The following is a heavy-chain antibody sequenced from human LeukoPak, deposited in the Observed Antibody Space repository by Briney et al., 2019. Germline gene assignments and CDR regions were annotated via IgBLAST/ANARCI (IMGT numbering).Heavy chain of an antibody. Sequence: SQTLSPTRPVSAPSITSGGSYCARIRQNPGKGLERIGYIFPSGRIFYNPSFESRVSMSVYTSKNQFSLNLNSVTAADTAVYYCARAAEQQLAQYVDYWGQGTLVTVSS. CDR3: ARAAEQQLAQYVDY. D-gene: IGHD6-13*01. J-gene: IGHJ4*02. CDR2: IFPSGRI. V-gene: IGHV4-31*03. CDR1: APSITSGGSY.